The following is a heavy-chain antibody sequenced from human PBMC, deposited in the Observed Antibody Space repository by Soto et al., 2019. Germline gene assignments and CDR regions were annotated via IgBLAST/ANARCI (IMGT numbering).Heavy chain of an antibody. CDR1: GFTFSSYE. CDR3: ARESVDTAMGGGYYYGMDV. Sequence: GGSLRLSCAASGFTFSSYEMNWVRQAPGKGLEWVSYISSSGSTIYYADPVKGRFTISRDNAKNSLYLQMNSLRAKDTAVYYCARESVDTAMGGGYYYGMDVWGQGTTVTVSS. J-gene: IGHJ6*02. CDR2: ISSSGSTI. D-gene: IGHD5-18*01. V-gene: IGHV3-48*03.